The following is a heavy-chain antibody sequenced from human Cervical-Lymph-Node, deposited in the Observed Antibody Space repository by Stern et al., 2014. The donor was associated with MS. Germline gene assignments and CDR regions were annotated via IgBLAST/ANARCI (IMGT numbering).Heavy chain of an antibody. CDR1: GFTFTTYD. D-gene: IGHD4-17*01. CDR2: IDSSGGT. CDR3: ARGVAHGELDY. J-gene: IGHJ4*02. Sequence: EVQLEESGGGLVQPGGSLRLSCAVSGFTFTTYDMHWVRQTSGKGLEWVSTIDSSGGTFYPASVKGRFTISRDNAKNSFYLQMNSLRAGDTAVYYCARGVAHGELDYWGPGTLVTVSS. V-gene: IGHV3-13*01.